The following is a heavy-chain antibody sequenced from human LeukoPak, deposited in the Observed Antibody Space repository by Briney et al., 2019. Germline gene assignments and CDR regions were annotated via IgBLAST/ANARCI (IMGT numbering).Heavy chain of an antibody. V-gene: IGHV3-48*04. CDR2: ISGRGSGGST. CDR3: AREGWLQTEYYFDY. Sequence: GGSLRLSCAASGFTFSTYTMNWVRQAPGKGLEWVSNISGRGSGGSTYYADSVKGRFTISRDNAKNSLYLQMNSLRAEDTAVYYCAREGWLQTEYYFDYWGQGTLVTVSS. D-gene: IGHD5-24*01. CDR1: GFTFSTYT. J-gene: IGHJ4*02.